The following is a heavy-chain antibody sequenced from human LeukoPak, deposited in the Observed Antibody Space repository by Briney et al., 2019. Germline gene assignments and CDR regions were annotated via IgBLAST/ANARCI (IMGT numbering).Heavy chain of an antibody. J-gene: IGHJ4*02. V-gene: IGHV1-2*02. CDR3: ARESTTGTTLEYYFDY. D-gene: IGHD1-1*01. CDR1: GYTFSDYY. Sequence: GASVKVSCKASGYTFSDYYIHWVRQAPGQGLEWMGWINPNSGGTNHAQKFQGRVTMTRDTSISTVYMELSRLRSDDTAVYYCARESTTGTTLEYYFDYWGQGTLVTVSS. CDR2: INPNSGGT.